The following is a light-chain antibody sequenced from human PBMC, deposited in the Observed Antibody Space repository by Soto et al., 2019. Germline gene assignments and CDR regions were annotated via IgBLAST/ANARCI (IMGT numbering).Light chain of an antibody. Sequence: IVLTHSPSTLSLSPLERVTLSFMSSQSVSNSLAWYQQKPGQPPRLLIYDVSNRATGIPARFSGSGSGTDFTLTITSLEPEDFAVYFCHQRYNWPRVTFGQGTRLEIK. J-gene: IGKJ5*01. CDR2: DVS. CDR3: HQRYNWPRVT. V-gene: IGKV3-11*01. CDR1: QSVSNS.